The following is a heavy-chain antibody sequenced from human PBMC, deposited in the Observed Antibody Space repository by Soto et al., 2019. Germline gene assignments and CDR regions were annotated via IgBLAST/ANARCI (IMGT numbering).Heavy chain of an antibody. Sequence: SETLSLTCTVSGGFISTYYWSWIRQPPGKGLEWIGYIHYSGSTNYNPSLKSRVTISVDTSKNQFSLKLSSVTAADTAVYYCARSRYYDTLTGYPSLYFDYWGQGTLVT. J-gene: IGHJ4*02. CDR3: ARSRYYDTLTGYPSLYFDY. CDR2: IHYSGST. CDR1: GGFISTYY. D-gene: IGHD3-9*01. V-gene: IGHV4-59*01.